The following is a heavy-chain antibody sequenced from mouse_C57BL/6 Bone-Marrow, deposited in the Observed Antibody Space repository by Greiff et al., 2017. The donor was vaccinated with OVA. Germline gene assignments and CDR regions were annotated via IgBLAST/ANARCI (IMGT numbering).Heavy chain of an antibody. J-gene: IGHJ2*01. V-gene: IGHV3-6*01. CDR1: GYSITSGYY. Sequence: EVQLQQSGPGLVKPSQSLSLTCSVTGYSITSGYYWNWIRQFPGNKLEWMGYISYDGSNNYNPSLKNRISITRDTSKNQFFLKLNSVTTEDTATYYCASRWLLRLDYWGQGTTLTVSS. CDR2: ISYDGSN. CDR3: ASRWLLRLDY. D-gene: IGHD2-3*01.